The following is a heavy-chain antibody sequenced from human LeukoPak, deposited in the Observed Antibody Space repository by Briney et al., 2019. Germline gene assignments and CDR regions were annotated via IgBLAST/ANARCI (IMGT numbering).Heavy chain of an antibody. Sequence: SETLSLTCTVSGYSISSGYYWGWIRQPPGKGLEWIGSIYHSGSTYYNPSLKSRVTISVDTSKNQFSLKLSSVTAADTAVYYCARVEIAVGLFDYWGQGTLVTVSS. CDR3: ARVEIAVGLFDY. CDR2: IYHSGST. V-gene: IGHV4-38-2*02. J-gene: IGHJ4*02. D-gene: IGHD6-19*01. CDR1: GYSISSGYY.